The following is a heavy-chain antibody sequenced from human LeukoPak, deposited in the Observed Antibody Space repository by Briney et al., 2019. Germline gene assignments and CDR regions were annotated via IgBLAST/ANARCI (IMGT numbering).Heavy chain of an antibody. CDR1: GGSISSYY. CDR2: ICYSGST. J-gene: IGHJ4*02. CDR3: ARLSDSDSSGYYWGFEY. Sequence: PSETLSLTCTVSGGSISSYYWSWIRQPPGKGLECIGYICYSGSTNYNPSLRSRVTISVDTSKNEFSLKLGSVTAADTAVYYCARLSDSDSSGYYWGFEYWGQGSLVTVSS. D-gene: IGHD3-22*01. V-gene: IGHV4-59*08.